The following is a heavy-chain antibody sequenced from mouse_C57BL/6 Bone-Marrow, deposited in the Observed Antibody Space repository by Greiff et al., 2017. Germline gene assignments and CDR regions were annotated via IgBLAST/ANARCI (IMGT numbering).Heavy chain of an antibody. CDR1: GYAFTNYL. J-gene: IGHJ4*01. Sequence: VQLQQSGAELVRPGTSVKVSCKASGYAFTNYLIEWVKQRPGQGLEWIGVINPGSGGTNYNEKFKGKATLTADNSSSTAYMQLSSLTSEDSAVYFFEKFLYDYDAYYYAMDYWGQGTSVTVSS. CDR2: INPGSGGT. CDR3: EKFLYDYDAYYYAMDY. D-gene: IGHD2-4*01. V-gene: IGHV1-54*01.